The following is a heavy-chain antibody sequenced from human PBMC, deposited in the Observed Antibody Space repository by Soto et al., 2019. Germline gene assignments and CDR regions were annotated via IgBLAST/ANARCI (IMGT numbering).Heavy chain of an antibody. V-gene: IGHV3-7*01. CDR1: GFTFSSYW. Sequence: PGGSLRLSCAASGFTFSSYWMSWVRQAPGKGLEWVANIKQDGSEKYYVDSVKGRFTISRDNAKNSLYLQMNSLRAEDTAVYYCARDRASGWWEVPYYFDSWRQGTLVTVSS. CDR3: ARDRASGWWEVPYYFDS. D-gene: IGHD6-19*01. J-gene: IGHJ4*02. CDR2: IKQDGSEK.